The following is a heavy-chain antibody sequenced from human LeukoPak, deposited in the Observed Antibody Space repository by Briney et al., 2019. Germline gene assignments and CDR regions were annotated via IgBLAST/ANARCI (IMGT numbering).Heavy chain of an antibody. J-gene: IGHJ4*02. CDR3: ASDSSGYYQRFDY. CDR2: ISSSGSTI. D-gene: IGHD3-22*01. V-gene: IGHV3-48*03. Sequence: GGSLRLSCAASGFTFSSYEMNWVRQAPGEGLEWVSYISSSGSTIYYADSVKGRFTISRDNAKNSLYLQMNSLRAEDTAVYYCASDSSGYYQRFDYWGQGTLVTVSS. CDR1: GFTFSSYE.